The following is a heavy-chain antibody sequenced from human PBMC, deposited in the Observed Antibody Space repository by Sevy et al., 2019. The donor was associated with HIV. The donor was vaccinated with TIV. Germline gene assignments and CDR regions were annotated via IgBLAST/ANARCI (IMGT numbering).Heavy chain of an antibody. Sequence: ASVKVSCKASGYTFTSYGISWVRQAPGQGLEWMGWISAYKGNTNYAQKLQGRVTMTTDTSTSTAYMELRSLRSDDTAVYYCARDFTGYCSSTSCPTTPFDYWGQGTLVTVSS. J-gene: IGHJ4*02. V-gene: IGHV1-18*01. CDR1: GYTFTSYG. D-gene: IGHD2-2*03. CDR3: ARDFTGYCSSTSCPTTPFDY. CDR2: ISAYKGNT.